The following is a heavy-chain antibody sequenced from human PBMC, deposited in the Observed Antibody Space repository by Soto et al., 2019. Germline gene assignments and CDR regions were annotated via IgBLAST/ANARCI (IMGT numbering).Heavy chain of an antibody. CDR3: ARVLSSSGWYVPGY. D-gene: IGHD6-19*01. CDR1: GFTFSSYA. V-gene: IGHV3-30-3*01. Sequence: QVQLVESGGGVVQPGRSLRLSCAASGFTFSSYAMHWVRQAPGKGLEWVAVISYDGSNKYYADSVKGRFTISRDNSKNTLYLQMNSLRAEDTAVYYCARVLSSSGWYVPGYWGQGTLVTVSS. J-gene: IGHJ4*02. CDR2: ISYDGSNK.